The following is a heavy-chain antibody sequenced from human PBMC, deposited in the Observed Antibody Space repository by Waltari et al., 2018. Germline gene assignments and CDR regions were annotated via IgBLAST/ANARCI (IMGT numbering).Heavy chain of an antibody. CDR1: GYTFTDYY. CDR2: INTVSGVT. J-gene: IGHJ4*02. Sequence: QVQLVQSGAELKKPGASVKVSCKASGYTFTDYYTNWVRQAPGRGLEWMGWINTVSGVTNYAQKFQGRVTMTRDTSVTTGYMELSSLRSDDTAVYYCARVLYNGGWHYFDYWGQGALVTVSS. D-gene: IGHD6-19*01. CDR3: ARVLYNGGWHYFDY. V-gene: IGHV1-2*02.